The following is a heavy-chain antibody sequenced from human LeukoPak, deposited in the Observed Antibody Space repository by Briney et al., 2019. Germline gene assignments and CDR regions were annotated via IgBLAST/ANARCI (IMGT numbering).Heavy chain of an antibody. CDR1: GGSFSGYY. Sequence: SETLSLTCAVYGGSFSGYYWSWIRQPPGKGLEWIGEINHSGSTNYNPSLKSRVTISVDTSKNQFSPKLSSVTAADTAVYYCASEALALAYCGGDCYSWGQGTLVTVSS. CDR3: ASEALALAYCGGDCYS. D-gene: IGHD2-21*01. J-gene: IGHJ5*02. V-gene: IGHV4-34*01. CDR2: INHSGST.